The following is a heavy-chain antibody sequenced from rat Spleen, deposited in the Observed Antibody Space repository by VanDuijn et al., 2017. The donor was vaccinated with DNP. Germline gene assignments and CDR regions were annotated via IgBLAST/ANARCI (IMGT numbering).Heavy chain of an antibody. V-gene: IGHV5-27*01. J-gene: IGHJ2*01. CDR3: TTDFERGY. CDR2: ISPSGGSI. CDR1: GFTFSNYD. Sequence: EVQLVESGGGLVRPGRSLKLSCAASGFTFSNYDMAWVRQAPTKGLEWVASISPSGGSIYYRDSVKGRFTISRDNAKSILYLQMDSLRSEDTATFYCTTDFERGYWGQGVMVTVSS. D-gene: IGHD1-11*01.